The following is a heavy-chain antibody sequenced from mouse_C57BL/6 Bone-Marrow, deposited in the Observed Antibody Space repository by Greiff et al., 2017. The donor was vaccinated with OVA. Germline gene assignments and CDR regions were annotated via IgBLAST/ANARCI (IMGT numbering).Heavy chain of an antibody. CDR2: IWSGGST. CDR1: GFSLTSYG. V-gene: IGHV2-2*01. CDR3: AIYDGYYQAWFAY. D-gene: IGHD2-3*01. J-gene: IGHJ3*01. Sequence: VMLVESGPGLVQPSQSLSITCTVSGFSLTSYGVHWVRQSPGKGLEWLGVIWSGGSTDYNAAFISRLSISKDNSKSQVFFKMNSLQADDTAIYYCAIYDGYYQAWFAYWGQGTLVTVSA.